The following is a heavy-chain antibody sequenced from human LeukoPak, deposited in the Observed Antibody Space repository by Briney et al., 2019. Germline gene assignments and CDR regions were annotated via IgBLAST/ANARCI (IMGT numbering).Heavy chain of an antibody. D-gene: IGHD2-21*01. J-gene: IGHJ2*01. Sequence: GGSLRLSCAASGFTVSSNYMSWVRQAPGKGLEWVSVIYSGGSTYYADSVKGRFTISRDNSKNTLYLQMNSLRAEDTAVYYCAKVSAYPRWYFDLWGRGTLVTVSS. CDR3: AKVSAYPRWYFDL. CDR1: GFTVSSNY. V-gene: IGHV3-53*01. CDR2: IYSGGST.